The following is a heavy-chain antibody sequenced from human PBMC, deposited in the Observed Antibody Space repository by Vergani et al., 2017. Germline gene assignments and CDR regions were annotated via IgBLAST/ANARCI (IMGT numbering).Heavy chain of an antibody. V-gene: IGHV4-59*01. Sequence: QVQLQESGPGLVKPSETLSLTCTVSGCSISSYYWSWIRQPPGKGLEWIGYIYYSGSTNYNPSLKSRVTMSVDTSKNQFSLKLSSVTAADTAVYYCARHLYSSGWYDGWGQGTLVTVSS. CDR3: ARHLYSSGWYDG. D-gene: IGHD6-19*01. J-gene: IGHJ4*02. CDR2: IYYSGST. CDR1: GCSISSYY.